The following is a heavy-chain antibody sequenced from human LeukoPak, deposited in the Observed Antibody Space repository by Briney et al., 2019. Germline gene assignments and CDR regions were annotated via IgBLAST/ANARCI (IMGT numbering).Heavy chain of an antibody. J-gene: IGHJ4*02. CDR2: IYHSGST. CDR3: ARVRGYCSSTICYRYYFDY. D-gene: IGHD2-2*01. V-gene: IGHV4-38-2*02. Sequence: SETLSLTCTVPGYSISSGYYWGWIRRPPGKGREWIGTIYHSGSTYYNPSLKSRVTISVDTSKNQFSLKLTSVTAADTAVYYCARVRGYCSSTICYRYYFDYWGQGTLVTVSS. CDR1: GYSISSGYY.